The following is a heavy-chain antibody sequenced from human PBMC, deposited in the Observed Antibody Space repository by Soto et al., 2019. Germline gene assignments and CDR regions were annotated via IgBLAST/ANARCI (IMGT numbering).Heavy chain of an antibody. D-gene: IGHD2-15*01. CDR2: ISSNGGSA. Sequence: PGGSLRLCCAAAGFTFRNYAMNWVRQAPGKGLELVSSISSNGGSAYYADSVKGRFTISRDNSKNTLYLQMNSLRADDTAVYYCARGYCSAVGCYVHYYYGFDVWGQGTTVTVSS. CDR1: GFTFRNYA. V-gene: IGHV3-23*01. CDR3: ARGYCSAVGCYVHYYYGFDV. J-gene: IGHJ6*02.